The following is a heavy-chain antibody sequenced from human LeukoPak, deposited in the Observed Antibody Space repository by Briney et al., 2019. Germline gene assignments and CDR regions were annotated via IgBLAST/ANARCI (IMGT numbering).Heavy chain of an antibody. J-gene: IGHJ5*02. V-gene: IGHV4-34*01. CDR1: GGSFSGYY. CDR3: ARVEEDWFDP. CDR2: INHSGST. Sequence: TSETLSLTCAVYGGSFSGYYWSWIRQPPGKGLEWIGEINHSGSTYYNPSLKSRVTISVDRSKNQFSLKLSSVTAADTAVYYCARVEEDWFDPWGQGTLVTVSS.